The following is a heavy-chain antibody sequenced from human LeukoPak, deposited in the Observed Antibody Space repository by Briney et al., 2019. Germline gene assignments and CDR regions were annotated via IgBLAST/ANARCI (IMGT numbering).Heavy chain of an antibody. J-gene: IGHJ6*02. CDR3: ARDDGGDYGSGGMDV. V-gene: IGHV4-59*01. D-gene: IGHD4-17*01. CDR1: GGSISSYY. Sequence: SGTLSLTCTVSGGSISSYYWSWIRQPPGKGLEWIGYIYYSGSTNYNPSLKSRVTISVDTSKNQFSLKLSSVTAADTAVYYCARDDGGDYGSGGMDVWGQGTTVTVSS. CDR2: IYYSGST.